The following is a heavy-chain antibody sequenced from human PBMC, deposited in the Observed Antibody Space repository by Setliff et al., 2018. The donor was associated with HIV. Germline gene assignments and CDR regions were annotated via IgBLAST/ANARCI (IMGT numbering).Heavy chain of an antibody. Sequence: ASVKVSCKADGFTFTTFGMSWVRQAPGQGLEWMGWINTNTGNATYAQGFTGRFVFSLDTSVSTAYLQISSLKAEDTAVYYCARVTPYCSQPACYPFSLHYYYYMDIWGKGTTVTVSS. CDR2: INTNTGNA. V-gene: IGHV7-4-1*02. J-gene: IGHJ6*03. D-gene: IGHD2-15*01. CDR1: GFTFTTFG. CDR3: ARVTPYCSQPACYPFSLHYYYYMDI.